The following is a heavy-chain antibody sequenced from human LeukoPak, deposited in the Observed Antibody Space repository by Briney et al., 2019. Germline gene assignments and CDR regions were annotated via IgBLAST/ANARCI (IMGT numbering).Heavy chain of an antibody. V-gene: IGHV4-38-2*01. J-gene: IGHJ4*02. CDR1: GYSISSGYY. CDR3: ARVAAVAVKYYFDY. CDR2: IYHSGST. D-gene: IGHD6-19*01. Sequence: SETLSLTCAVSGYSISSGYYWCWIRQPPGKGLEWIGSIYHSGSTHYNPSLKSRDTISVDSSKNQFSLKLTSATAADTAVYYCARVAAVAVKYYFDYWGLGTLVIVSS.